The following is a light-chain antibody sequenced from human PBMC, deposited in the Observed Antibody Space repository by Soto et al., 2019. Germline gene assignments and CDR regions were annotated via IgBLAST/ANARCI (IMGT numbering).Light chain of an antibody. Sequence: DIVLTQSPLSLTVTPGEAASISCTSSESLLHRNGNTLSGSYLQKPGQSPQLLIYLVSRRASGVPDRFSGGGSGTDFTLKISRVEAEDVGVYYCMQGLQTPRTFGQGTKVEIK. CDR1: ESLLHRNGNTL. CDR2: LVS. CDR3: MQGLQTPRT. V-gene: IGKV2-28*01. J-gene: IGKJ1*01.